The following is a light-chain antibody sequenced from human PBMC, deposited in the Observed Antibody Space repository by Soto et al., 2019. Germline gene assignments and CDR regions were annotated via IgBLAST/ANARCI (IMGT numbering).Light chain of an antibody. CDR1: SSDVGGYNY. V-gene: IGLV2-14*01. J-gene: IGLJ1*01. CDR3: CSYASSNTPLYV. CDR2: DVS. Sequence: QSALTQPASVSGSPGQSITISCTGTSSDVGGYNYVSWYQQHPGKAPKLMIYDVSNRPSGVSNRFSGSKSGSTASLTISGLQTDDEADYYCCSYASSNTPLYVFGTGTKLTVL.